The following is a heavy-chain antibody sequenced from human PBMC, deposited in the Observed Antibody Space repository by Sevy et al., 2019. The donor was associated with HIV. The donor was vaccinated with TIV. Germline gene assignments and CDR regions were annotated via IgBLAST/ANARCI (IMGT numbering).Heavy chain of an antibody. CDR3: VRIRFQTGAFDS. J-gene: IGHJ4*02. Sequence: ASVKVSCKASGYTFTGHYLHWVRQAPGRGLAWMGWIDPISAGTNYEQKFKGRVTMASDTTISTAYMELSRLRFDDTAMYYCVRIRFQTGAFDSWGQGTLVTVSS. D-gene: IGHD7-27*01. CDR2: IDPISAGT. CDR1: GYTFTGHY. V-gene: IGHV1-2*02.